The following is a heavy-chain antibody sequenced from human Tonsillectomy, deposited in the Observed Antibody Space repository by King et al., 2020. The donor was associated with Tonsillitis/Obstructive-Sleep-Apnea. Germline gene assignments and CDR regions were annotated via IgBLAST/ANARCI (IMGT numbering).Heavy chain of an antibody. Sequence: VQLVESGGGLVQPGGSLKLSCAASGFTFSDSTMHWVRQASGKGLEWVGRIRSKANSYATEYAASVKGRFTISRDDSKNTEYLQMNSLKTEDTAVYHCTTGYGDYWGQGTLVTVSS. V-gene: IGHV3-73*01. CDR1: GFTFSDST. J-gene: IGHJ4*02. D-gene: IGHD5-12*01. CDR3: TTGYGDY. CDR2: IRSKANSYAT.